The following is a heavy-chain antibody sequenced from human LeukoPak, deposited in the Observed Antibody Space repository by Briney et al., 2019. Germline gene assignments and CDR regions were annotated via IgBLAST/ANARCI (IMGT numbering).Heavy chain of an antibody. V-gene: IGHV3-74*01. CDR1: GFTFNTYW. CDR2: INADGSST. CDR3: AKDRGVVVVPAATNPDAFDI. Sequence: GGSLRLSCAASGFTFNTYWMHWVRQPPGKGLVWVSSINADGSSTSYADSMKGRFTISRDNAKNTLYLQMNSLRAEDTAVYYCAKDRGVVVVPAATNPDAFDIWGQGTMVTVSS. D-gene: IGHD2-2*01. J-gene: IGHJ3*02.